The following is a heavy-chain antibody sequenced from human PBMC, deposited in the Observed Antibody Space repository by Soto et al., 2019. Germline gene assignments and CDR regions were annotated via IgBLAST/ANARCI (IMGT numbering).Heavy chain of an antibody. CDR1: GGSISSSSFY. CDR3: ARLTRSEGGYYSQ. J-gene: IGHJ4*02. V-gene: IGHV4-31*03. CDR2: IYYTGTT. Sequence: KTSETLSLTYTVSGGSISSSSFYWTWIRHHPGKGLQWMGYIYYTGTTNYSPYITSRLTMSVDRSKNQFSLKLTSVTAADTAVYYCARLTRSEGGYYSQWGQGTLVTVSS. D-gene: IGHD3-10*01.